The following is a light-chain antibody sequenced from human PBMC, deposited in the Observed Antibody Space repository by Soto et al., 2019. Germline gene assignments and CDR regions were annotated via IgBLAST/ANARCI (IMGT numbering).Light chain of an antibody. CDR1: QGLVYGDGHTY. V-gene: IGKV2-30*01. CDR2: KVS. CDR3: MQGKHWPPT. J-gene: IGKJ4*01. Sequence: DVVMTQSPLSLPVTLGQAASISCRSSQGLVYGDGHTYMHWFQQRPVQSPRRLIYKVSNRDSGVPDRFSGSASGTNFTLKISRVEAEDVGVYYCMQGKHWPPTFGGGTKVEIK.